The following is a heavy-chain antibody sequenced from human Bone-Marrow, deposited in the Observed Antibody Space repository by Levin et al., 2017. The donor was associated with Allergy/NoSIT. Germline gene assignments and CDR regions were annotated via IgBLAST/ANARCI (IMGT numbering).Heavy chain of an antibody. CDR1: GFTFSSYA. Sequence: GESLKISCAASGFTFSSYAMSWVRQAPGKGLEWVSAISGSGGSTYYADSVKGRFTISRDNSKNTLYLQMNSLRAEDTAVYYCANPPYRAALMVVVILNWFDPWGQGTLVTVSS. CDR3: ANPPYRAALMVVVILNWFDP. J-gene: IGHJ5*02. V-gene: IGHV3-23*01. CDR2: ISGSGGST. D-gene: IGHD3-22*01.